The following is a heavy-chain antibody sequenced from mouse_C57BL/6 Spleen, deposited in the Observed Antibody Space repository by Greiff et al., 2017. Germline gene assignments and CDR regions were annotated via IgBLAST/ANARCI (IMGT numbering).Heavy chain of an antibody. CDR3: AAVASRYFDV. V-gene: IGHV1-82*01. CDR2: IYPGDGDT. J-gene: IGHJ1*03. Sequence: LQESGPELVKPGASVKISCKASGYAFSSSWMNWVKQRPGKGLEWIGRIYPGDGDTNYNGKFKGKATLTADKSSSTAYMQLSSLTSEDSAVYFCAAVASRYFDVWGTGTTVTVSS. CDR1: GYAFSSSW. D-gene: IGHD1-1*01.